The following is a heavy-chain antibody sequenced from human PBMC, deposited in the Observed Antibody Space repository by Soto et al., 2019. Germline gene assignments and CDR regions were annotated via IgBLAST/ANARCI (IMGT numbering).Heavy chain of an antibody. J-gene: IGHJ4*02. V-gene: IGHV3-48*02. CDR1: GFTFSSYS. D-gene: IGHD6-19*01. CDR2: ISSSSSTI. CDR3: AMASSGWYVLGRDY. Sequence: LRLSCAASGFTFSSYSMNWVRQAPGKGLEWVSYISSSSSTIYYADSVKGRFTISRDNVKNSLYLQMNSLRDEDTAVYYCAMASSGWYVLGRDYWGQGTLVTVSS.